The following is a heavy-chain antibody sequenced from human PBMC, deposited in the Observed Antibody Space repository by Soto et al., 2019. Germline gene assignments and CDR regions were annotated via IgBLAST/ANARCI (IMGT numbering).Heavy chain of an antibody. Sequence: ASVKFSCKGSGYTFSDFDINWLRHAAGQGPEWMGWMNAKSGDTFSAQRLQGKFNMTWDTSLSTAYMEVGSLTSDDAAIYYCARGNPFNYAGFDVWGQGTTVTVSS. CDR3: ARGNPFNYAGFDV. J-gene: IGHJ6*02. CDR2: MNAKSGDT. CDR1: GYTFSDFD. V-gene: IGHV1-8*01. D-gene: IGHD3-16*01.